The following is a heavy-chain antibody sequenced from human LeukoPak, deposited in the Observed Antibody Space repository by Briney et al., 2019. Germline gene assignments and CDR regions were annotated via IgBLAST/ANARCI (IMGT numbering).Heavy chain of an antibody. D-gene: IGHD2-15*01. CDR3: ARDCERLVVDYAFDI. V-gene: IGHV3-30*04. CDR2: ISYDGSNK. J-gene: IGHJ3*02. Sequence: GGSLRLSCAASGFTFSIYAVHWVRQAPGKGLEWVAVISYDGSNKYQADSVKGRYTISRDNSKNTLYLQMNSLRAEDTAVYYCARDCERLVVDYAFDIWGQGTMVTVSS. CDR1: GFTFSIYA.